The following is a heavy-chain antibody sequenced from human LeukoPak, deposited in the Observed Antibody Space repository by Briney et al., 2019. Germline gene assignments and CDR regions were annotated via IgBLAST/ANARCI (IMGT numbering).Heavy chain of an antibody. D-gene: IGHD5-12*01. CDR3: AKVSARFGGYSGHDVYYYYGMDV. J-gene: IGHJ6*02. Sequence: GGSLRLSCAASGFTFSSYAMSWVRQAPGKGLEWVSAISGSGGSTYYADSVKGRFTISRDNSKNTLYLQMNSLRAEDTAVYYCAKVSARFGGYSGHDVYYYYGMDVWGQGTTVTVSS. CDR1: GFTFSSYA. CDR2: ISGSGGST. V-gene: IGHV3-23*01.